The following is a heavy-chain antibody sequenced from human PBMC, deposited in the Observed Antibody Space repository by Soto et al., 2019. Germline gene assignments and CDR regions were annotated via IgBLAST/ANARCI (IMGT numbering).Heavy chain of an antibody. CDR2: ISAYNGNT. D-gene: IGHD1-26*01. CDR3: ARDLGGSYYAPVDY. J-gene: IGHJ4*02. V-gene: IGHV1-18*01. CDR1: GYTFTSYG. Sequence: QVQLVQSGAEVKKPGASVKVSCKASGYTFTSYGISWVRQAPEQGLEWMGWISAYNGNTKYAQKFQGRVTMTTDTSTRTAYMELRSLRSDDTAVYYCARDLGGSYYAPVDYWGQGTLVTVSS.